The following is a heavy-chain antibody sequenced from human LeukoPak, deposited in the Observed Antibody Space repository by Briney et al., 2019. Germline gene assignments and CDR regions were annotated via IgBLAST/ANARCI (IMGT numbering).Heavy chain of an antibody. CDR1: GYTFTDYY. CDR3: AREDSSGWVYFDY. J-gene: IGHJ4*02. CDR2: INPDSGAT. V-gene: IGHV1-2*02. D-gene: IGHD6-19*01. Sequence: ASVKVSCKASGYTFTDYYMHWVRQAPGQGLEWMGWINPDSGATNCAQKFQGRVTMTRDTSISTAHIELSRLRSDDTAVYYCAREDSSGWVYFDYWGQGTLVTVSS.